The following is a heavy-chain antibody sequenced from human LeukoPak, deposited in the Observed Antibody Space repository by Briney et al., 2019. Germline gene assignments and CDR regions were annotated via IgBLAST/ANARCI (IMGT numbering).Heavy chain of an antibody. V-gene: IGHV1-46*01. CDR2: INPSGGST. J-gene: IGHJ6*03. CDR3: ARDRYCSGGGCYYYMDV. Sequence: ASVKVSCKASGYTFTSYYMHWVRQAPGQGLEWVGIINPSGGSTSYAQKFQGRVTMTRDTSTSTVYMELSSLRSEDTAVYYCARDRYCSGGGCYYYMDVWGKGTTVTVSS. CDR1: GYTFTSYY. D-gene: IGHD2-15*01.